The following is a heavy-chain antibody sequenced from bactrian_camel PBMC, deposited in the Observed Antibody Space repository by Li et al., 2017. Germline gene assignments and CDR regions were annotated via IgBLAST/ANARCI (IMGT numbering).Heavy chain of an antibody. V-gene: IGHV3S1*01. Sequence: HVQLVESGGGSVQPGGSLRLSCELSAYTYRRICLAWFRQAPGQGRDGREGLASTDLGGGVIDYADSVKGRFTISRDNAKDMLYLQMNSLKPEDTAMYYCAADPPSSWNSEPCKIYEYFYWGQGTQVTVS. CDR3: AADPPSSWNSEPCKIYEYFY. CDR2: TDLGGGVI. D-gene: IGHD4*01. CDR1: AYTYRRIC. J-gene: IGHJ4*01.